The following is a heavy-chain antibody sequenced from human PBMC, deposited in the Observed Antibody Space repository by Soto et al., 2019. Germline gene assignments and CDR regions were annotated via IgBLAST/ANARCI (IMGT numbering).Heavy chain of an antibody. CDR3: ARCPSWYETSIWFDP. V-gene: IGHV1-8*01. J-gene: IGHJ5*02. CDR2: MNPNSGNT. Sequence: GASVKVSCKASGYTFTIYDINWVRQATGQGLEWMGWMNPNSGNTGYAQKFQGRVTMTRNTSISTAYMELSSLRSEDTAVYYCARCPSWYETSIWFDPWGQGTLVTVSS. D-gene: IGHD6-13*01. CDR1: GYTFTIYD.